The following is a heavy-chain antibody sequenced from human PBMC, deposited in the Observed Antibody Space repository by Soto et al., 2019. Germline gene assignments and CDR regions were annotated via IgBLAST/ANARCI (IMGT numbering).Heavy chain of an antibody. J-gene: IGHJ4*02. V-gene: IGHV1-3*01. CDR2: INAGNGDI. CDR3: ARDCDGGSCYDY. Sequence: QVQLVQSGAEVKKPGASVKISCKPSGYSFRTYPIHWVRQAPGQRLEFMGWINAGNGDIKYSQKFQGRVTITRDTSASTAYMELSSLRSEDTAVYYCARDCDGGSCYDYWGQGTLVTVSS. CDR1: GYSFRTYP. D-gene: IGHD2-15*01.